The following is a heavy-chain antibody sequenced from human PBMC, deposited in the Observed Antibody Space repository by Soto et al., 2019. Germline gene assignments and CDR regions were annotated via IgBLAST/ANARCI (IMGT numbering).Heavy chain of an antibody. V-gene: IGHV3-30*18. CDR2: ISYDGSNK. CDR1: GFTFSSYG. Sequence: PGGSLRLSCAASGFTFSSYGMHWVRRAPGKGLEWVAVISYDGSNKYYADSVKGRFTISRDNSKNTLYLQMNSLRAEDTAVYYCAKDQVVRGVIIISPFYGMDVWGQGTTVTVSS. D-gene: IGHD3-10*01. CDR3: AKDQVVRGVIIISPFYGMDV. J-gene: IGHJ6*02.